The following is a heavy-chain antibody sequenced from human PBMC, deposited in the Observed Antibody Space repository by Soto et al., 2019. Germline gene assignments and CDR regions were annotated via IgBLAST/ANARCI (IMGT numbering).Heavy chain of an antibody. J-gene: IGHJ5*02. CDR3: ARGFSIGWFDP. Sequence: SETLSLTCAVYGGSFSGYYWSWIRQPPGKGLEWIGEINHSGSTNYNPSLKSRVTISVDTSKNQFSLKLSSVTAADTAVYYCARGFSIGWFDPWGQGTLVTVS. V-gene: IGHV4-34*01. CDR1: GGSFSGYY. CDR2: INHSGST.